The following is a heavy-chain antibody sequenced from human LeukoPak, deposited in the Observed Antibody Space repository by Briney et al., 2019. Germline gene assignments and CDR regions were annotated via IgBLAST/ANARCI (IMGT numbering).Heavy chain of an antibody. Sequence: GGSLRLSCAASGFTFSSYAMHWVRQAPGKGLEWVAVISYDGSNKYYADSVKGRFTISRDNSKNTLYLQMNSLRAEDTAVYYCARDIMIVVVTRYGFDYWGQGTLVTVSS. V-gene: IGHV3-30*04. J-gene: IGHJ4*02. D-gene: IGHD3-22*01. CDR1: GFTFSSYA. CDR2: ISYDGSNK. CDR3: ARDIMIVVVTRYGFDY.